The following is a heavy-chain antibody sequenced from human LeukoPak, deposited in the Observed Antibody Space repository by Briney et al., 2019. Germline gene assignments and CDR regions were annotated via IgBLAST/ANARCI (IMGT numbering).Heavy chain of an antibody. CDR3: ADYGEYAKGY. V-gene: IGHV4-59*08. D-gene: IGHD4-17*01. CDR1: GGSISSYY. Sequence: SETLSLTCTVSGGSISSYYWSWIRQPPGKGLEWIGYIYYSGSTNYNPSLKSRVTISVDTSKNQFSLRLSSVTAADTAVYYCADYGEYAKGYWGQGTLVIVSS. J-gene: IGHJ4*02. CDR2: IYYSGST.